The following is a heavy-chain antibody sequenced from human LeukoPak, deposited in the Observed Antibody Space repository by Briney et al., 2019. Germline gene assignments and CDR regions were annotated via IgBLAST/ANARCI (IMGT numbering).Heavy chain of an antibody. CDR3: ARDSGYAGFGRGVGDY. J-gene: IGHJ4*02. CDR2: INPSGGST. CDR1: GYTFTSYY. D-gene: IGHD5-12*01. Sequence: ASVKVSCKASGYTFTSYYMHWVRQAPGQGLEWMGIINPSGGSTSYAQKFQGSVTMTRDMSTSTVYMELSSLRSEDTAVYYCARDSGYAGFGRGVGDYWGQGTLVTVSS. V-gene: IGHV1-46*01.